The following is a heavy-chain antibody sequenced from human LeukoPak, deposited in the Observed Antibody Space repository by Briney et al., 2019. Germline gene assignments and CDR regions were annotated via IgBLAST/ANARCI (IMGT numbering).Heavy chain of an antibody. V-gene: IGHV4-39*07. D-gene: IGHD4-11*01. J-gene: IGHJ3*01. CDR2: IYYNGDT. CDR1: SGSISSTTYY. Sequence: PSETLSLTCTVSSGSISSTTYYWAWIRQPPGKGLEWIGSIYYNGDTYHNLSLKSRVIISADTSKNQFSLKLTSVTAADTAAYYCARGPNTAGNYRAFDLWGQGTKVTVSS. CDR3: ARGPNTAGNYRAFDL.